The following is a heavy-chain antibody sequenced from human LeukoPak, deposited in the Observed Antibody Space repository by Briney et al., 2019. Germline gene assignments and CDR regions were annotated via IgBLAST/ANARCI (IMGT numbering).Heavy chain of an antibody. CDR1: GGSISSYY. D-gene: IGHD4-23*01. Sequence: SETLSLTCTVSGGSISSYYWSWIRQPPGKGLEWIGYIYYSGSTYYNPSLKSRVTISVDTSKNQFSLKLSSVTAADTAVYYCARALGGNSVTSSPYAFDIWGQGTMVTVSS. CDR3: ARALGGNSVTSSPYAFDI. CDR2: IYYSGST. J-gene: IGHJ3*02. V-gene: IGHV4-59*06.